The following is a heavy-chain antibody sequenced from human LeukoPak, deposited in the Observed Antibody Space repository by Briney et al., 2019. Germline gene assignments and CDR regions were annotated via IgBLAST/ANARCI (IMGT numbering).Heavy chain of an antibody. V-gene: IGHV3-15*01. CDR2: IKSKTDGGTT. D-gene: IGHD3-22*01. CDR3: TTVPDPMLNYYDSSGPYFQH. CDR1: GFTFSNAW. Sequence: GGSLRLSCAASGFTFSNAWMSWVRQAPGKGLEWVGRIKSKTDGGTTDYAAPVKGRFTISRDDSKNTLYLQMNSLKTEDTAVYYCTTVPDPMLNYYDSSGPYFQHWGQGTLVTVSS. J-gene: IGHJ1*01.